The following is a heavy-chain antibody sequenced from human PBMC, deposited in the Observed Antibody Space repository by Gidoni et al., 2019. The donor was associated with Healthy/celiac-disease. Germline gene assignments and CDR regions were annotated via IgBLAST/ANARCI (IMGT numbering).Heavy chain of an antibody. D-gene: IGHD3-16*02. CDR3: ARRGGELSLFADY. Sequence: QVQLVPSGAEVKKPGASVKVSCKASGYTFTCSYMHWVRQAPGQGLEWMGITNPSGGNTSYAKKFQARVTRTRDTSRRTVYMELSSLRSGDTAVYYCARRGGELSLFADYWGQGTLVTVSS. CDR1: GYTFTCSY. J-gene: IGHJ4*02. V-gene: IGHV1-46*01. CDR2: TNPSGGNT.